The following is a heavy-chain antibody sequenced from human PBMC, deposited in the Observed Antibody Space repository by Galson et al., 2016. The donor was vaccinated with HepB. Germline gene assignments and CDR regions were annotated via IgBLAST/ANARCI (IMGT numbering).Heavy chain of an antibody. CDR1: GFTVSSNY. Sequence: SLRLSCAASGFTVSSNYMSWVRQAPGKGLEWVSLTNNGGNTYYADSVKGRFTISRDHSNNTLYLQMNSLRAEDTAVYYCAKRTYYYHSSGYYYGGNNAFDIWGQGTMVTVSS. CDR2: TNNGGNT. D-gene: IGHD3-22*01. J-gene: IGHJ3*02. CDR3: AKRTYYYHSSGYYYGGNNAFDI. V-gene: IGHV3-66*01.